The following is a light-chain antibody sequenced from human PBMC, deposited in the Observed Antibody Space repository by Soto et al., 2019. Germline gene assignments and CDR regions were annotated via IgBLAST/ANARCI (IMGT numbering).Light chain of an antibody. CDR2: AAS. CDR3: QQTYTTLSVT. Sequence: DIQMTQSPSSLSAAVGDRVTITCRASQTINNYLNWYQQKPGTAPKLLIYAASSLPSGVPSRFSGSGSGTDFTLTISSLQPEDFATYYCQQTYTTLSVTFGGGTRVEIK. CDR1: QTINNY. J-gene: IGKJ4*01. V-gene: IGKV1-39*01.